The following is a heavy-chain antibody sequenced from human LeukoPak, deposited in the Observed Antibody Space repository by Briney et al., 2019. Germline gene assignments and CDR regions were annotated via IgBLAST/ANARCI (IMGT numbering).Heavy chain of an antibody. CDR1: GFTFSGYS. D-gene: IGHD5-24*01. Sequence: NPGGSLSLSGAASGFTFSGYSMNWVRQAQGKGLETVSSISSSSIYIYYADTVKGRFTICRDNAKNSLYLQMNSLRAENPAVYYWAGDRYGYNLASLDIWGQGTMVTVSS. CDR2: ISSSSIYI. V-gene: IGHV3-21*01. CDR3: AGDRYGYNLASLDI. J-gene: IGHJ3*02.